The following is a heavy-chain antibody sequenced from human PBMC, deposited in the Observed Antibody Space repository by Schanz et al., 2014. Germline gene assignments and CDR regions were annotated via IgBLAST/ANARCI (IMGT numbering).Heavy chain of an antibody. J-gene: IGHJ4*02. D-gene: IGHD4-17*01. CDR2: ISPYNGNT. Sequence: QVQLVQSGAEVKKPGSPVKVSCKASGGTFSSFGINWVRQAPGQGLEWMGWISPYNGNTNYAQKLQGRVTLTTDTSTSTAYMELRNLRSDDTAVYYCAGMATVTYFDFWGQGALVTVSS. V-gene: IGHV1-18*01. CDR3: AGMATVTYFDF. CDR1: GGTFSSFG.